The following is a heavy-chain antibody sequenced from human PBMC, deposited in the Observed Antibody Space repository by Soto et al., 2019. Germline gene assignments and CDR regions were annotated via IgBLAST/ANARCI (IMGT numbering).Heavy chain of an antibody. CDR2: ISGSGGST. Sequence: LRHRCGASEGTCSGHAVSRVRQATGQGLAWGSAISGSGGSTYYADSVKGRFTISRDNSKNTLYLQMNSLRAEDTAVYYCAKDGRRAYSSGWFVGYYYGMDVRGQRTTVIGSS. J-gene: IGHJ6*02. CDR3: AKDGRRAYSSGWFVGYYYGMDV. V-gene: IGHV3-23*01. D-gene: IGHD6-19*01. CDR1: EGTCSGHA.